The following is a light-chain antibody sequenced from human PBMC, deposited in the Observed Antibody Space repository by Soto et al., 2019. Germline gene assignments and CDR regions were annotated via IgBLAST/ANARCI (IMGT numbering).Light chain of an antibody. V-gene: IGKV1-5*03. Sequence: DIQMTQSPSSLSASVGDRVTITYRASQTISSRLAWYQQKPGQAPKLLIYKATNLQTGVASRFSGSGSGTEFSLTISSLQPDDFAVYYCQQYNEFQYTFGQGTRLDI. CDR3: QQYNEFQYT. CDR2: KAT. CDR1: QTISSR. J-gene: IGKJ2*01.